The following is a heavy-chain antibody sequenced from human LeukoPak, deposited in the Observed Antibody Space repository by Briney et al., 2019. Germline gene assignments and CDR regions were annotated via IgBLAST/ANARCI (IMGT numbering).Heavy chain of an antibody. J-gene: IGHJ5*02. CDR2: INPKTGSP. CDR1: GYTFTGYY. D-gene: IGHD3-3*01. V-gene: IGHV1-2*06. Sequence: ASVKVSCKASGYTFTGYYVHWVRQAPGQGREGMGRINPKTGSPSFAQKFQGRVSMTRDTSISTVYMELTGLTSDDTAVYYCARENTHSDFWGNWFDPWGQGTLVTVSS. CDR3: ARENTHSDFWGNWFDP.